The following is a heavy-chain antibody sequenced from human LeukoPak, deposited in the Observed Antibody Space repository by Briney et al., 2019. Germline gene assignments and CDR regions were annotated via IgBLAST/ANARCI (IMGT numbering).Heavy chain of an antibody. CDR2: ISYKGST. CDR1: GGSISSNY. CDR3: ARHGGDHDDSFDI. V-gene: IGHV4-59*08. J-gene: IGHJ3*02. Sequence: PSETLSLTCTVSGGSISSNYWSWIRQPPGKGLEWIGYISYKGSTNYNPSLKSRVTISIDTSKTQVSLRLTSVTAPDTAIYYCARHGGDHDDSFDIWGQGTVVTVSS. D-gene: IGHD2-21*02.